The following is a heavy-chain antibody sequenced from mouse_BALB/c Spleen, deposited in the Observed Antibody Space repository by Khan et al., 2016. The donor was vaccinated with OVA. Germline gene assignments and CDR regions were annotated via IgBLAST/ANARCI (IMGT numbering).Heavy chain of an antibody. Sequence: QVQLQQSGPGLVAPSQSLSITCTVSGFSLSRYNIHWVRQPPGKGLEWLGMIWGGGGTDYNSTLISRLSIRKDNSKSQVLLKMNSLQTDDTAMYYCARAYYRYDGYYAMDYWGQGTSVTVSS. CDR1: GFSLSRYN. J-gene: IGHJ4*01. D-gene: IGHD2-14*01. V-gene: IGHV2-6-4*01. CDR2: IWGGGGT. CDR3: ARAYYRYDGYYAMDY.